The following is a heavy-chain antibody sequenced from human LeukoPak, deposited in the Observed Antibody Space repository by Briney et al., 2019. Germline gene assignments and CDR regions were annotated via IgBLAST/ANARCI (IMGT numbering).Heavy chain of an antibody. V-gene: IGHV1-2*02. CDR3: ARDRLYGAQQGYYFDY. CDR1: GYTFTGYY. CDR2: INPNSGGT. Sequence: ASVKVSCKASGYTFTGYYMHWVRQAPGQGLEWMGWINPNSGGTNYAQKFQGRVTMTRDTSISTAYMELSSLRSEDTAVYYCARDRLYGAQQGYYFDYWGQGTLVTVSS. J-gene: IGHJ4*02. D-gene: IGHD4-17*01.